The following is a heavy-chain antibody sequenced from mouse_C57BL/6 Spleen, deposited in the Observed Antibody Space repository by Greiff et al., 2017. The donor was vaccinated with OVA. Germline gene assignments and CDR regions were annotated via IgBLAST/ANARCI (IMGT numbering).Heavy chain of an antibody. CDR2: IYPGDGDT. CDR3: ARRDYYGSHAMDY. CDR1: GYAFSSSW. V-gene: IGHV1-82*01. Sequence: VKLQESGPELVKPGASVKISCKASGYAFSSSWMNWVKQRPGKGLEWIGRIYPGDGDTNYNGKFKGKATLTADKSSSTAYMQLSSLTSEDSAVYFCARRDYYGSHAMDYWGQGTSVTVSS. J-gene: IGHJ4*01. D-gene: IGHD1-1*01.